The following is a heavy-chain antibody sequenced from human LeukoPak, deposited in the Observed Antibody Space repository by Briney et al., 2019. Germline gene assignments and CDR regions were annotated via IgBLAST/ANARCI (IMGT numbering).Heavy chain of an antibody. Sequence: KPSETLSLTCAVYGGSFSGNYWSWVRQPPGKGLEWIGEINHSGSTNYNVSLKSRVTISVDTSKNQFSLRLSSVTAADTAVYYCARMSWLVAGTTGDYWGQGTLVTVSS. CDR3: ARMSWLVAGTTGDY. J-gene: IGHJ4*02. V-gene: IGHV4-34*01. CDR1: GGSFSGNY. D-gene: IGHD6-19*01. CDR2: INHSGST.